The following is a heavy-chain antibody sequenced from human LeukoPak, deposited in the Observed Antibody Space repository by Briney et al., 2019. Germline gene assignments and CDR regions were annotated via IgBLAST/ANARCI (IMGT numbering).Heavy chain of an antibody. D-gene: IGHD2-15*01. J-gene: IGHJ4*02. CDR1: GDSISNYY. CDR2: IYIRGGT. CDR3: ARTQISGLADY. V-gene: IGHV4-4*08. Sequence: SETLSLTCTVSGDSISNYYWSWIRQPPGKGLEWIGYIYIRGGTNYNPSLKSRVTISLDMSKNQFSLNLSSVTAANTALYYCARTQISGLADYWGQGTLVTVSS.